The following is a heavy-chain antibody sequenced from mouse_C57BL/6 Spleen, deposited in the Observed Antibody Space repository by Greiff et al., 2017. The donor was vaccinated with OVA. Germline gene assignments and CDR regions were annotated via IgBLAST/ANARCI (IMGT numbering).Heavy chain of an antibody. J-gene: IGHJ2*01. Sequence: QVQLKQSGPELVKPGASVKISCKASGYAFSSSWMNWVKQRPGKGLEWIGRIYPGDGDTNYNGKFKGKATLTADKSSSTAYMQLSSLTSEDSAVYFCARADYYGSPYFDYWGQGTTLTVSS. CDR3: ARADYYGSPYFDY. CDR1: GYAFSSSW. CDR2: IYPGDGDT. D-gene: IGHD1-1*01. V-gene: IGHV1-82*01.